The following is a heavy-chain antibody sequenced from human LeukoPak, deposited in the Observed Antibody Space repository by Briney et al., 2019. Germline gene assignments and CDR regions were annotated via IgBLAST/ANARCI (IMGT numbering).Heavy chain of an antibody. CDR2: INTNTRNP. CDR1: GYTFTSYD. D-gene: IGHD3-3*02. Sequence: ASVKVSCKASGYTFTSYDFNWVRQAPGQGLEWMGWINTNTRNPTYAQGFTGRFVFSLDTSVSTAYLQISSLKAEDTAVYYCARIRAPSSFGQRESDYWGQGTLVTVSS. J-gene: IGHJ4*02. V-gene: IGHV7-4-1*02. CDR3: ARIRAPSSFGQRESDY.